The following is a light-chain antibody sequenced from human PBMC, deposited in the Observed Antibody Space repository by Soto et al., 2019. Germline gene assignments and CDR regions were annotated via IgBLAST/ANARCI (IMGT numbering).Light chain of an antibody. Sequence: EIVMTQSPATLSVSPGERATLSCRASQSVSSNLAWYQQKPGQAPRLLIYGASTRATGIPARFSGSGSGTDFTLTIRSLQFKDFEVYYCQNYNNWLFLGGGTKVDI. V-gene: IGKV3-15*01. CDR3: QNYNNWLF. CDR2: GAS. CDR1: QSVSSN. J-gene: IGKJ4*01.